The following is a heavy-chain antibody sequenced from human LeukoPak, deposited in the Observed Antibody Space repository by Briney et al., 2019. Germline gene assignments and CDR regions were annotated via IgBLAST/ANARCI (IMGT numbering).Heavy chain of an antibody. V-gene: IGHV4-61*02. CDR2: IYTSGST. J-gene: IGHJ5*02. CDR3: ARDLDWFDP. Sequence: SETLSLTCTVSGGSISSGSYYWSWIRQPAGKGLEWIGRIYTSGSTNYNPSLKSRVTISVDTSKNQFSLKLSSVTAADTAVYYCARDLDWFDPWGQGTLVTVSS. CDR1: GGSISSGSYY.